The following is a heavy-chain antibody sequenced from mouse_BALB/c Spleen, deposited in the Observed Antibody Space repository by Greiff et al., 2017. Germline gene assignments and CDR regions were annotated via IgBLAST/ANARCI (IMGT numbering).Heavy chain of an antibody. Sequence: EVHLVESGGGLVKPGGSLKLSCAASGFTFSSYAMSWVRQTPEKRLEWVASISSGGSTYYSDSVKSRFTTSRDNARNILYLQMSSLRSEDTAMYYYARGEYRDDEGNAMDYWGQGTSVTVSS. CDR3: ARGEYRDDEGNAMDY. J-gene: IGHJ4*01. D-gene: IGHD2-14*01. V-gene: IGHV5-6-5*01. CDR2: ISSGGST. CDR1: GFTFSSYA.